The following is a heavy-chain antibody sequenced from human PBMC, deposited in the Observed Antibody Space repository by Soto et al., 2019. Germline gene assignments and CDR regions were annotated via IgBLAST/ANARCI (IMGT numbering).Heavy chain of an antibody. CDR3: ARESCSDTTCYLDY. CDR2: ISSSSSFT. J-gene: IGHJ4*02. Sequence: PGGSLRLSCAASGFIFSDYYMSWIRQAPGKGLEWVSFISSSSSFTKYADSVKGRFTISRDNAKNSLYLQMNSLRAEDTAVYYCARESCSDTTCYLDYWGQGTLVTVSS. CDR1: GFIFSDYY. D-gene: IGHD1-26*01. V-gene: IGHV3-11*05.